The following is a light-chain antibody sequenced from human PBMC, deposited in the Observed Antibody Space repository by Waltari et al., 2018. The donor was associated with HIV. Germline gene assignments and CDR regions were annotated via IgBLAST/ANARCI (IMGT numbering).Light chain of an antibody. J-gene: IGLJ3*02. CDR2: DIS. V-gene: IGLV1-47*01. CDR1: TPPSQFTP. Sequence: QSVLTQPPSTSAAPGQRVPISSSGATPPSQFTPFSWYQQLPGAAPKLLIYDISHRPSGVPDRFSGSKSGASASLAITSLRSEDEGLYYCATWSAVLRAWVFGGGTKLTVL. CDR3: ATWSAVLRAWV.